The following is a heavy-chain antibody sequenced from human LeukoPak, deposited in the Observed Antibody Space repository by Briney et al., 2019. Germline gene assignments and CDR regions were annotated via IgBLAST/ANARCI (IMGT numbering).Heavy chain of an antibody. CDR2: TSGRGGST. J-gene: IGHJ4*02. D-gene: IGHD6-19*01. V-gene: IGHV3-23*01. CDR3: AKVGANPGIAVAGRGYYFDF. CDR1: GFTFSSYA. Sequence: GGSLRLSCAASGFTFSSYAMSWVRQAPGKGLEWVSTTSGRGGSTYYADSVKGRFTISRDDSKNTLFLQMNSLRAEDTAVCYCAKVGANPGIAVAGRGYYFDFWGQGTLVTVSS.